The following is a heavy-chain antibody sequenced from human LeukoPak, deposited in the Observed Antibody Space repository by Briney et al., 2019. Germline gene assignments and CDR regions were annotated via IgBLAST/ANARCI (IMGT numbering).Heavy chain of an antibody. Sequence: GGSLRLSCAASGFTVSSNYMSWVRQAPGKGLEWVSVIYSGGSTYYADSVKGRFTISRDNSKNTLYLQMNSLRAEDTAVYYCAKDGFGELLGYYYYMDVWGKGTTVTVSS. J-gene: IGHJ6*03. CDR2: IYSGGST. V-gene: IGHV3-53*01. D-gene: IGHD3-10*01. CDR3: AKDGFGELLGYYYYMDV. CDR1: GFTVSSNY.